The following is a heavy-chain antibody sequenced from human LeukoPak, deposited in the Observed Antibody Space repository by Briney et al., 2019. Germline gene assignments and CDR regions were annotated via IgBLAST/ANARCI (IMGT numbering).Heavy chain of an antibody. V-gene: IGHV3-21*04. Sequence: GGSLRLSCTASGFTFSSYTMTWVRQAPGKGLKWVSTITPGDGNTYYADSVKGRFTISRDNAKNSLYLQMNSLRAEDTAVYYCARVLYYDFWSGYYGYYFDYWGQGTLVTVSS. CDR3: ARVLYYDFWSGYYGYYFDY. CDR1: GFTFSSYT. J-gene: IGHJ4*02. D-gene: IGHD3-3*01. CDR2: ITPGDGNT.